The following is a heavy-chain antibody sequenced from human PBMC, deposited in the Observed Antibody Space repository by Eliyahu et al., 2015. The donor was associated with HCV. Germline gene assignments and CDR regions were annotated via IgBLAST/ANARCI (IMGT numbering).Heavy chain of an antibody. CDR3: ARGRIVVVPAAILDWFDP. J-gene: IGHJ5*02. D-gene: IGHD2-2*02. Sequence: QVQLVQSGAEVKKPGSSVKVSCKASGGTFSSYAISWVRQAPGQGLEWMGGIIPIFGTANYAQKFQGRVTITADKSTSTAYMELSSLRSEDTAVYYCARGRIVVVPAAILDWFDPWGQGTLVTVSS. CDR2: IIPIFGTA. V-gene: IGHV1-69*06. CDR1: GGTFSSYA.